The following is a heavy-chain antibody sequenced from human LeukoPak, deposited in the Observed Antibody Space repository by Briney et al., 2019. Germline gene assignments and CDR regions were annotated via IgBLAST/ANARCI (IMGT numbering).Heavy chain of an antibody. CDR1: GFTFINYA. CDR3: VRDRANYGENWYFDL. J-gene: IGHJ2*01. V-gene: IGHV3-30-3*01. CDR2: VAYDGSNT. D-gene: IGHD4/OR15-4a*01. Sequence: GGSLRLSCAASGFTFINYAMHWVRQAPGKGLQWVGVVAYDGSNTYYADSVRGRFTISRDNSKNTLYLQMNSLRGEDTAMYYCVRDRANYGENWYFDLWGRGTLVTVSS.